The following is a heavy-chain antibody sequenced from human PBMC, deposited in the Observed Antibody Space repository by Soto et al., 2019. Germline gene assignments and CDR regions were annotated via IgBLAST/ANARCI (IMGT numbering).Heavy chain of an antibody. V-gene: IGHV4-39*01. Sequence: SGTLSPTFHFLWCSIDRSNYYWDWLRQPPGKGLEWIGTTYYNGNAYYNPSLKSRVSMSVDTSKNQFSLKLVSVTAADTAVYYCARHFVAVVTKGWGYW. CDR2: TYYNGNA. J-gene: IGHJ4*01. CDR1: WCSIDRSNYY. CDR3: ARHFVAVVTKGWGY. D-gene: IGHD2-8*01.